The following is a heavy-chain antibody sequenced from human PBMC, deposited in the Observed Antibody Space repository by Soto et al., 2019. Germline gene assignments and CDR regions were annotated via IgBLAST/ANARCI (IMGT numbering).Heavy chain of an antibody. Sequence: ESGPTVVRPTETLTLTCRFSGFSLTTSGVGVGWIRQSPGKAPEWLALIYWDDDKRYSASLKSRLTITKDTSKNQVVLTMSDLDPTDTATYYCAHRVLRTVFGLVTTTAIYFDFWGQGTPVAVSS. CDR3: AHRVLRTVFGLVTTTAIYFDF. V-gene: IGHV2-5*02. D-gene: IGHD3-3*01. CDR2: IYWDDDK. J-gene: IGHJ4*02. CDR1: GFSLTTSGVG.